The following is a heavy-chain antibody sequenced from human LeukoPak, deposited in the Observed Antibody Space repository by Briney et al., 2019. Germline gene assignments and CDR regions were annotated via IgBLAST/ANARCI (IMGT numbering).Heavy chain of an antibody. CDR3: ARARYSSSWYYFDY. Sequence: KASETLSLTCAVYGGSFGGYYWSWIRQPAGKGLEWIGRIYTSGSTNYNPSLKSRVTMSVDTSKNQFSLKLSSVTAADTAVYYCARARYSSSWYYFDYWGQGTLVTVSS. J-gene: IGHJ4*02. V-gene: IGHV4-59*10. CDR2: IYTSGST. D-gene: IGHD6-13*01. CDR1: GGSFGGYY.